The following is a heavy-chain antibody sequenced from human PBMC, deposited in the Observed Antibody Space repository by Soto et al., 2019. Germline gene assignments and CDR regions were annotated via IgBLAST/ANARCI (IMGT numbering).Heavy chain of an antibody. CDR3: VTDTVTNNMDV. D-gene: IGHD4-17*01. CDR1: GGSISNGDYY. J-gene: IGHJ6*02. Sequence: SETLSLTCTVSGGSISNGDYYWSWIRQPPGKGLEWIGHSHYSGNTYYNPSLKSRVIISVDTSKNQFSLKLSSVTAADTAVYYCVTDTVTNNMDVWGQGTTVTVSS. V-gene: IGHV4-30-4*01. CDR2: SHYSGNT.